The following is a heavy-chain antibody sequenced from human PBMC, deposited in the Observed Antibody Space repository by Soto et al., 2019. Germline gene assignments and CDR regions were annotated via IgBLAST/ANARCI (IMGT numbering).Heavy chain of an antibody. J-gene: IGHJ3*02. Sequence: PSQTLSLTCAISGDSVSRNNVAWNWIRQSPSRGLEWLGRTYYRSKWYNDYAASVESRITINPDTSENQFSLQLKSMTPEDTAVYYCTRGGLWASRGFDIRGQGTTVTVSS. V-gene: IGHV6-1*01. D-gene: IGHD3-10*01. CDR3: TRGGLWASRGFDI. CDR1: GDSVSRNNVA. CDR2: TYYRSKWYN.